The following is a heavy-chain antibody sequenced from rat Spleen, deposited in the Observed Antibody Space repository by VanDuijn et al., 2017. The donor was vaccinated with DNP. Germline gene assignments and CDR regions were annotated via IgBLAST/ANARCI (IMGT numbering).Heavy chain of an antibody. CDR2: IWAGGGT. V-gene: IGHV2-72*01. Sequence: QVQLKESGPGLVQPSQTLSLTCTVSGFSLTSYHVSWVRQPPGKSLVWMGTIWAGGGTNYNSAVQSRLSISRDTSKSQVFLKMNSLQPEDTGTYYCASDTPTEGMGAFAYWGQGTLVTVSS. D-gene: IGHD1-11*01. J-gene: IGHJ3*01. CDR3: ASDTPTEGMGAFAY. CDR1: GFSLTSYH.